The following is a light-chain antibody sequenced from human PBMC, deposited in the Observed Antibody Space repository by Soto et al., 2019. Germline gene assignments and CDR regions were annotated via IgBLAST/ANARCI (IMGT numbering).Light chain of an antibody. Sequence: DIQMTQSPSSLSASVGDRVTITCRASQSIYSSLNWYHQKPGKAPKLLIYAASNLQSVVPSRFSGSGSGTDFTLSISSLQPEDFATYYCQHSYSAPYTFGQGTKLEI. CDR3: QHSYSAPYT. V-gene: IGKV1-39*01. J-gene: IGKJ2*01. CDR2: AAS. CDR1: QSIYSS.